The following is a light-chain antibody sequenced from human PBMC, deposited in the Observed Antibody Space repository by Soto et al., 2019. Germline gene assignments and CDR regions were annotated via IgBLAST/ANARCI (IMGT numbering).Light chain of an antibody. J-gene: IGKJ5*01. CDR2: NTS. CDR3: QQRTNRPPIT. Sequence: EIFLTQSPATLYLSRWERATLSWRASQSVGSYLAWYQQKPGQAPRLLIFNTSNRATGIPARFSGSGSGTDFTLTISGLEPEDFAVYYCQQRTNRPPITFGQGTRLEIK. V-gene: IGKV3-11*01. CDR1: QSVGSY.